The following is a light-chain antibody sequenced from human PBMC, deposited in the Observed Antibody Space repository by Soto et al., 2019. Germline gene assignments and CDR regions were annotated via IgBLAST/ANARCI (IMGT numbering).Light chain of an antibody. CDR1: QSVYSNY. Sequence: EIVLTQSPGTLSLSPGERATLSCRASQSVYSNYLAWYQQKPGQSPRLLMYGASTRVTGIPDRFSGSASGTDFTLTISRLEPEDFAVYYCQQYGSSPLTFGAGTKVYIK. CDR3: QQYGSSPLT. J-gene: IGKJ3*01. V-gene: IGKV3-20*01. CDR2: GAS.